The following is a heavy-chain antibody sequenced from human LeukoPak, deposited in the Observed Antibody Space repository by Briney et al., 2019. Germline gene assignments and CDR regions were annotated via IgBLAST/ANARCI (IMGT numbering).Heavy chain of an antibody. D-gene: IGHD6-19*01. CDR2: IKQDGSEK. Sequence: PGGSLSLSCAASGFTFSSYLMSWVRQAPGKGLEGVSNIKQDGSEKYYVDSVKGRFTISRDNAKNSLYLQMNSLRAEDTAVYYCARGGSSGWYYDYWGQGTLVTVSS. J-gene: IGHJ4*02. CDR1: GFTFSSYL. V-gene: IGHV3-7*01. CDR3: ARGGSSGWYYDY.